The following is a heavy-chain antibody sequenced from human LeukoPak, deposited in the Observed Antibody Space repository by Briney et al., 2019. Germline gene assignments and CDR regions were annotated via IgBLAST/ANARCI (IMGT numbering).Heavy chain of an antibody. CDR1: GYTFTSYD. CDR3: ARAKAATKYYDFWSGYSHNDAFDI. CDR2: MNPNSDNT. V-gene: IGHV1-8*01. J-gene: IGHJ3*02. D-gene: IGHD3-3*01. Sequence: ASVTVSCKASGYTFTSYDINWVRQATGQGLEWMGWMNPNSDNTGYAQKFQGRVTMTRNTSISTAYMELSSLRSEDTAVYYCARAKAATKYYDFWSGYSHNDAFDIWGQGTMVTVSS.